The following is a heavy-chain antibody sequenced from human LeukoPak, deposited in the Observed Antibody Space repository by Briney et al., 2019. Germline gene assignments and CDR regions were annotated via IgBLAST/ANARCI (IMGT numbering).Heavy chain of an antibody. CDR1: GFTFSGYA. V-gene: IGHV3-23*01. Sequence: GGSLGLSYEASGFTFSGYAMSWVRQAPGKGLEWVSTITSGGTTYYADSVKGRFTISRDNSKNTLYLQMNSLRAEDTAIYYCAKDRLSYSDYDAFDIWGQGTMVTVSS. CDR3: AKDRLSYSDYDAFDI. CDR2: ITSGGTT. D-gene: IGHD4-11*01. J-gene: IGHJ3*02.